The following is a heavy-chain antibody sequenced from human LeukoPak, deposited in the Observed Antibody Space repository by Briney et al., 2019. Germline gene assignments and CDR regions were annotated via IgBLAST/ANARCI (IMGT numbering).Heavy chain of an antibody. D-gene: IGHD2-2*01. CDR1: GFTFSSYA. CDR2: ISGSGGGT. CDR3: AKDTNQLLSPWFDP. J-gene: IGHJ5*02. Sequence: PGGSLRLSCAASGFTFSSYAMSWVRQAPGKGLEWVSAISGSGGGTYYADSVKGRFTISRDNSKNTLYLQMNSLRAEDTAVYYCAKDTNQLLSPWFDPWGQGTLVTVSS. V-gene: IGHV3-23*01.